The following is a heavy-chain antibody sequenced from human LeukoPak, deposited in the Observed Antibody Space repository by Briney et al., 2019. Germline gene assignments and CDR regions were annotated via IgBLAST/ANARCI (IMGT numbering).Heavy chain of an antibody. CDR2: IWYDGSHK. CDR1: GFTFTSYG. J-gene: IGHJ4*02. V-gene: IGHV3-33*03. CDR3: ARGVPIPATHPIDY. Sequence: GGSLRLSCAASGFTFTSYGMLWVRQAPGKGLEGVAMIWYDGSHKKYADSVEGRFSISRATSENTLYLQMNSLRADDTAVYYCARGVPIPATHPIDYWGQGSLVTVSS. D-gene: IGHD3-10*01.